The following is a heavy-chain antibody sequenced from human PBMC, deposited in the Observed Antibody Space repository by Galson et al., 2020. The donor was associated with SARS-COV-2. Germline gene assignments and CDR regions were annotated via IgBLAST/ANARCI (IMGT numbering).Heavy chain of an antibody. V-gene: IGHV4-59*01. J-gene: IGHJ6*02. Sequence: SETLSLTCTVSGGSISSYYWSWIRQPPGKGLEWIGYIYYRGSTNYNPSLKSRVTISIDTSKNQLSLKLSSVTAADTAVYYCARRPHFYYYGMDVWGQGTTVTVSS. CDR2: IYYRGST. CDR1: GGSISSYY. CDR3: ARRPHFYYYGMDV.